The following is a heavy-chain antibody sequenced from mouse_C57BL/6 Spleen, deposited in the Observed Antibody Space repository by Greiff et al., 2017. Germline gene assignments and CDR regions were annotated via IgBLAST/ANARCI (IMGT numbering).Heavy chain of an antibody. V-gene: IGHV1-22*01. CDR2: INPNNGGT. J-gene: IGHJ1*03. CDR1: GYTFTDSN. Sequence: VQLKESGPELVKPGASVKMSCKASGYTFTDSNMHWVKQSHGKSLEWIGYINPNNGGTSYNQKFKGKATLTVNKSSSTAYMELRSLTSEDSAVYYCARLWLRDWYFDVWGTGTTVTVSS. CDR3: ARLWLRDWYFDV. D-gene: IGHD2-2*01.